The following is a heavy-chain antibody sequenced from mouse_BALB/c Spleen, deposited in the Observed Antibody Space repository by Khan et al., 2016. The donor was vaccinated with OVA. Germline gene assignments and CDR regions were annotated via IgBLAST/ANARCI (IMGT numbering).Heavy chain of an antibody. J-gene: IGHJ3*01. D-gene: IGHD1-1*01. V-gene: IGHV1S136*01. CDR2: INPYSYDN. CDR3: VRALYYYGSSYEGFAY. CDR1: GYTFTSYV. Sequence: VQLQQSGPELVKPGASVKMSCKASGYTFTSYVMHWVKQKPGQGLEWIGYINPYSYDNKYNKKFKGKATLTSDKSSSTAYMELSSLTSEDSAVYYCVRALYYYGSSYEGFAYWGQGTLVTVSA.